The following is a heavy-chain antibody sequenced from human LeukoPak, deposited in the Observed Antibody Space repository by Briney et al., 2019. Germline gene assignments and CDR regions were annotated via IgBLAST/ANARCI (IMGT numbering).Heavy chain of an antibody. CDR3: ARDHRRYCSGGSCYHFDY. CDR1: GYTFTSYA. Sequence: ASVKVSCKASGYTFTSYAMHWVRQAPGQRLEWMGWINAGNGNTKYSQKFQGRVTITRDTSASTAYMELRSLRSDDTAVYYCARDHRRYCSGGSCYHFDYWGQGTLVTVSS. CDR2: INAGNGNT. D-gene: IGHD2-15*01. J-gene: IGHJ4*02. V-gene: IGHV1-3*01.